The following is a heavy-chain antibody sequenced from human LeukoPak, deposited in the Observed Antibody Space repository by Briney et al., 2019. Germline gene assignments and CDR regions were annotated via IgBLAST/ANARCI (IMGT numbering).Heavy chain of an antibody. V-gene: IGHV3-74*01. Sequence: AGGSLRLSCAASGFTFSSYWMHWVRQAPGKGLVWVSRINSGESSTSYADSVRGRFTISRDNAKNTLYLQMNSLRAEDTAVYYCARAGAFSGVVAASTIDYWGQGTLVTVSS. CDR1: GFTFSSYW. CDR2: INSGESST. D-gene: IGHD2-15*01. J-gene: IGHJ4*02. CDR3: ARAGAFSGVVAASTIDY.